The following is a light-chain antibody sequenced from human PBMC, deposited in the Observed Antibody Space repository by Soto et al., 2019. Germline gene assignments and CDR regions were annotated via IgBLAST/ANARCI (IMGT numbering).Light chain of an antibody. V-gene: IGKV3-20*01. CDR2: DAS. CDR3: QQYDNSPIT. Sequence: EIVLTQSPATLSLSPGERATLSCRASQSVSSYLAWYQQKPGQAPRLLIYDASNRATGTPDRFSGSGSGTEFTLTIRRLEPEDFAVYYCQQYDNSPITFGQGTRLEIK. CDR1: QSVSSY. J-gene: IGKJ5*01.